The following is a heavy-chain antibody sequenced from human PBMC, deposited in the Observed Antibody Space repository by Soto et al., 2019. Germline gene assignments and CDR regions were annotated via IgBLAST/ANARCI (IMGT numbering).Heavy chain of an antibody. CDR3: AARADSNTIKFDY. Sequence: SVKVSCKASGGTFSSYAISWVRQAPGQGLEWMGGIIPIFGTANYAQKFQGRVTITADESTSTAYMELSSLRSEDTAVYYCAARADSNTIKFDYWGQGTLVTVSS. CDR1: GGTFSSYA. D-gene: IGHD3-22*01. J-gene: IGHJ4*02. V-gene: IGHV1-69*13. CDR2: IIPIFGTA.